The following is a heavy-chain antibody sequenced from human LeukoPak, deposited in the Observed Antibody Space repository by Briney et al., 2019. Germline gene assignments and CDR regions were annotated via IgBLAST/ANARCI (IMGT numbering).Heavy chain of an antibody. CDR3: AGGGTSLHY. J-gene: IGHJ4*02. V-gene: IGHV3-33*01. D-gene: IGHD3-16*01. CDR1: GFTFSSYG. CDR2: IWYDGSNK. Sequence: PGRSLRLSCAASGFTFSSYGMHWVRQAPGKGREWVAVIWYDGSNKYYADSVKGRFTISRDNSKNTLYLQMNSLRAEDTAVYYCAGGGTSLHYWGQGTLVTVSS.